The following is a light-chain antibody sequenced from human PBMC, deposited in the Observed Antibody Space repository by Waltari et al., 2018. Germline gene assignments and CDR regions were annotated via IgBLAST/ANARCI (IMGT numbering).Light chain of an antibody. J-gene: IGKJ2*01. Sequence: DIQMTQSPSSLSASVGDRVIITCRGSQSVSTYLNWYQHKPGTAPQVLIFAASSLQSGVPSRFSGSGSGRDFTLTISSLHPEDFATYYCQQSYTTPNTFGQGTKLEI. CDR1: QSVSTY. CDR3: QQSYTTPNT. CDR2: AAS. V-gene: IGKV1-39*01.